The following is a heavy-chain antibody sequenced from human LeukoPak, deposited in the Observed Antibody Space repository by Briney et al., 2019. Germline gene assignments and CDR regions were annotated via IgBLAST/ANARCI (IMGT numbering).Heavy chain of an antibody. CDR3: ARDLVGSHTGYSSGAWDY. CDR2: IIPLFDTA. J-gene: IGHJ4*02. Sequence: GASVKVSCKASGYTFTSYDINWVRQAPGQGLEWMGGIIPLFDTADYAQKFQGRLTITADESTSTVYMELSSLRPEDTAVYYCARDLVGSHTGYSSGAWDYWGQGTLVTVSS. V-gene: IGHV1-69*13. D-gene: IGHD3-9*01. CDR1: GYTFTSYD.